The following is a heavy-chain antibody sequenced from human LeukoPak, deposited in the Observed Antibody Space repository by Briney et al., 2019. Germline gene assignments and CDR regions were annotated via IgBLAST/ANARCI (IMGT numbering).Heavy chain of an antibody. D-gene: IGHD3-22*01. CDR2: IYSGGST. CDR3: ARGDYYDSSFDY. Sequence: GGSLRLSCAASGFTVSSNYMSWVRQAPGKGLEWVSVIYSGGSTYYADSVKGRFTIPRDNSKNTLYLQMNSLRAEDTAVYYCARGDYYDSSFDYWGQGTLVTVSS. J-gene: IGHJ4*02. V-gene: IGHV3-66*01. CDR1: GFTVSSNY.